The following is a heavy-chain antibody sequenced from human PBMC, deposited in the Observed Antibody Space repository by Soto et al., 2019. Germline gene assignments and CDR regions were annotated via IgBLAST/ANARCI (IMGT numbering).Heavy chain of an antibody. J-gene: IGHJ4*01. CDR2: IYSGGRT. CDR3: ARARDGDNFLDEPT. V-gene: IGHV3-53*01. CDR1: GFTVSANY. Sequence: GGSLRLSCAASGFTVSANYMSWVRQAPGKGLEWVSVIYSGGRTDYADSVKGRFTISRDNSKNTLYLQMNSLRAEDTAMYYCARARDGDNFLDEPTWGNGTRLTVSS.